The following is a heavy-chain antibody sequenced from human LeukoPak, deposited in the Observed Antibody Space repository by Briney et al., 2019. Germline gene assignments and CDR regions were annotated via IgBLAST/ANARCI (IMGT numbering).Heavy chain of an antibody. CDR2: IYIGGRT. CDR3: ATDPGPFHLRA. CDR1: GFTLSSNY. J-gene: IGHJ5*02. V-gene: IGHV3-53*01. D-gene: IGHD2/OR15-2a*01. Sequence: PGGSLRLSCAASGFTLSSNYLSWVRQAPGKGLEWVSVIYIGGRTYYADSVKGRSTISRDNYKNTLCLQINSLRAEDTAMYYCATDPGPFHLRAWGQGTLVTVSS.